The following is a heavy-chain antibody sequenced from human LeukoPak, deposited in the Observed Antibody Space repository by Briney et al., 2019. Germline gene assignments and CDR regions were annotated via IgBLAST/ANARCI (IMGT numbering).Heavy chain of an antibody. CDR2: INHSGST. D-gene: IGHD3-10*01. CDR1: GGSFSGYY. V-gene: IGHV4-34*01. CDR3: ARLRRNRDYYGSGKYYYMDV. Sequence: SETLSLTCAVYGGSFSGYYWSWIRQPPGKGLEWIGEINHSGSTNYNPSLKSRVTISVDTSKNQFSLKLSSVTAADTAVYYCARLRRNRDYYGSGKYYYMDVWGKGTTVTVSS. J-gene: IGHJ6*03.